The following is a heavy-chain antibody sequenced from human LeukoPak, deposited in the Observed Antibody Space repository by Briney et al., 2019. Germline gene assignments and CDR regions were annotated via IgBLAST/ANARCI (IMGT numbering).Heavy chain of an antibody. J-gene: IGHJ4*02. CDR3: ARDRITGTPYYFDY. CDR1: GYSFTTYW. D-gene: IGHD1-20*01. Sequence: GESLKISCMGSGYSFTTYWIGWVRQMPGKGLEWMGVIYPGDSDTRYSPSFQGQVTISADKSITTAYLQWSSLKASDTAMYYCARDRITGTPYYFDYWGQGTLVTVSS. V-gene: IGHV5-51*01. CDR2: IYPGDSDT.